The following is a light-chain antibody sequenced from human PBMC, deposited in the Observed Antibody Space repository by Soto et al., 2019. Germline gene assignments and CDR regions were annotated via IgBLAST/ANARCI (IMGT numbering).Light chain of an antibody. CDR2: AAS. CDR3: LQHKGAPYT. Sequence: DIQMTQSPSAMSASVGDRVTITCRASQGISQFLAWFQQKPGKGPKRLIYAASRLQSGVPSRFSGSGSGTEFTLTISSLQPEDIATYYWLQHKGAPYTLGQGTKLEI. CDR1: QGISQF. J-gene: IGKJ2*01. V-gene: IGKV1-17*03.